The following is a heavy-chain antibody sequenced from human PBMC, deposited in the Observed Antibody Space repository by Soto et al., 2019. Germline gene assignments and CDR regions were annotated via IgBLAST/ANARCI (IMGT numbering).Heavy chain of an antibody. V-gene: IGHV1-69*13. CDR2: FIPIFGTA. Sequence: RASVKVSCKASGGTFSSYAISWVRQAPGQGLEWMGGFIPIFGTANYAQKFQGRVTITADESTSTAYMELSSLRSEDTAVYYCASAYCSSTSCYKGNYYYYGMDVWGQGTTVTVSS. J-gene: IGHJ6*02. CDR3: ASAYCSSTSCYKGNYYYYGMDV. D-gene: IGHD2-2*01. CDR1: GGTFSSYA.